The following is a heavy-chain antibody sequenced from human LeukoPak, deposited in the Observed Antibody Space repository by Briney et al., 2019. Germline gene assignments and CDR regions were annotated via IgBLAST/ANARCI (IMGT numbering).Heavy chain of an antibody. J-gene: IGHJ5*02. V-gene: IGHV1-69*04. Sequence: SVKVSCKASGGTFSSYAISWVRQAPGQGLEWMGRIIPILGIANYAQKFQGRVTITADKSTSTAYMELSSLRSEDTAVYYCAREGAMVRGVMGFWFDPWGQGTLVTVSS. D-gene: IGHD3-10*01. CDR3: AREGAMVRGVMGFWFDP. CDR1: GGTFSSYA. CDR2: IIPILGIA.